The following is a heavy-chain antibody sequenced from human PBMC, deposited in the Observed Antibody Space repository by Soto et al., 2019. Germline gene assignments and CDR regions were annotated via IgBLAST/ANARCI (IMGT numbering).Heavy chain of an antibody. Sequence: QVQLQESGPGLVKPSQTLSLTCTVSGGSISSGGYYWSWIRQHPGKGLEWIGYIYYSGSTYYNPSLKGRVTMSVDTSKNQFSLKLSSVTAADTTVYYCAGGFGYYFDYWGQGTLVTVSS. CDR3: AGGFGYYFDY. D-gene: IGHD3-10*01. V-gene: IGHV4-31*03. CDR1: GGSISSGGYY. CDR2: IYYSGST. J-gene: IGHJ4*02.